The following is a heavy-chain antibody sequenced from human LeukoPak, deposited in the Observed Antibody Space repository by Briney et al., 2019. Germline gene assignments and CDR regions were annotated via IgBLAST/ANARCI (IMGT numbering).Heavy chain of an antibody. J-gene: IGHJ4*02. D-gene: IGHD3-10*01. CDR2: ISGSGGST. CDR1: GFTFSSYG. CDR3: AKDQDYYGSGSYFDY. Sequence: HPGGSLRLSCAASGFTFSSYGMSWVRQAPGKGLEWVSAISGSGGSTYYADSVKGRFTISRDNSKNTLYLQMNSLRAEDTAVYYCAKDQDYYGSGSYFDYWGQGTLVTVSS. V-gene: IGHV3-23*01.